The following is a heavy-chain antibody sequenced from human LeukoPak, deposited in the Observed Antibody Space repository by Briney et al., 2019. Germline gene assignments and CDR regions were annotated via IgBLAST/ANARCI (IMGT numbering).Heavy chain of an antibody. CDR2: ISARDDST. V-gene: IGHV3-23*01. D-gene: IGHD4-17*01. J-gene: IGHJ4*02. CDR3: ARGAYGDYDY. Sequence: GGSLRLSCAASGFTFSSYAVSWVRQAPGKGLEWVSAISARDDSTYYADSVEGRFTISRDNSKNTLYLQMNSLRAEDTALYYCARGAYGDYDYWGQGTLVTVSS. CDR1: GFTFSSYA.